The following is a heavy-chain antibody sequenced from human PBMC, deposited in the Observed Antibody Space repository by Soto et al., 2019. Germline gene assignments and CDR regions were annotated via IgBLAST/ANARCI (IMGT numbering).Heavy chain of an antibody. CDR1: CGSISSYY. J-gene: IGHJ6*02. D-gene: IGHD5-12*01. CDR2: IYYSGST. Sequence: KPSETLSLTCTVSCGSISSYYWSWIRQPPGKGLEWIGYIYYSGSTNYNPSLKSRVTISVDTSKNQFSLKLSSVTAADTAVYYCARAEGGYSGYDLGTIYYYYGMDVWGQGTTVTVSS. CDR3: ARAEGGYSGYDLGTIYYYYGMDV. V-gene: IGHV4-59*01.